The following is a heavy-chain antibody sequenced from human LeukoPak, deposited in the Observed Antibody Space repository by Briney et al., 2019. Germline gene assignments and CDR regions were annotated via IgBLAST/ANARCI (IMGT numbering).Heavy chain of an antibody. CDR3: ERAAREYHY. V-gene: IGHV3-23*01. D-gene: IGHD2/OR15-2a*01. J-gene: IGHJ4*02. CDR1: GFTFSNYV. CDR2: TIGSGDIT. Sequence: GGSLRLSCAVSGFTFSNYVMSWVRQAPGKGLEGVSGTIGSGDITYYADSVKGRFTISRDNSKNTLYQKMSTVSAGDTGVYFCERAAREYHYWGQGTLVTVSS.